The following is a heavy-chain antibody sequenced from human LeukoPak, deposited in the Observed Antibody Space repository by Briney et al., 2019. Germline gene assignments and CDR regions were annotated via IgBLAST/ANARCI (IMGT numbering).Heavy chain of an antibody. CDR2: IYYSGST. D-gene: IGHD1-26*01. Sequence: PSETLSLTCTVSGGSISSGDYYWSWIRQPPGKGLEWIGYIYYSGSTYYNPPLKSRVTISVDTSKNQFSLKLSSVTAADTAVYYCARYCPGAGDAFDIWGQGTMVTVSS. CDR1: GGSISSGDYY. CDR3: ARYCPGAGDAFDI. J-gene: IGHJ3*02. V-gene: IGHV4-30-4*01.